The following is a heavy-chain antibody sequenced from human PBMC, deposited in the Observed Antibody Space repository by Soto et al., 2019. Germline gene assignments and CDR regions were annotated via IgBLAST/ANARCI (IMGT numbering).Heavy chain of an antibody. V-gene: IGHV1-69*06. J-gene: IGHJ4*02. CDR2: IIPIFGTA. D-gene: IGHD2-15*01. CDR1: GGTFSSYA. Sequence: QVQLVQSGAEVKKPGSSVKVSCKASGGTFSSYAISWVRQAPGQGLEWMGGIIPIFGTANYAQKFQGRVTITADKSTSTAYMELSSLRAEDTAVYYCARGAYCSGGSCYVVARYWGQGTLVTVSS. CDR3: ARGAYCSGGSCYVVARY.